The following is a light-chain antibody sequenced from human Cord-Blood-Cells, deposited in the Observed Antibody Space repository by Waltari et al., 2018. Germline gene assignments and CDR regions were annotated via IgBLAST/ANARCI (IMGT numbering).Light chain of an antibody. J-gene: IGLJ2*01. CDR3: SSYAGSNNLV. CDR1: SSDVGGYNY. V-gene: IGLV2-8*01. CDR2: EVS. Sequence: QSALTQPPSASGSPGQSVTISCTGTSSDVGGYNYVSWYQQHPGKAPKLMIYEVSKRPSGGPSRFSGSNSGNTASLTVSGLQAEDEAYYYCSSYAGSNNLVYGGGTKLTVL.